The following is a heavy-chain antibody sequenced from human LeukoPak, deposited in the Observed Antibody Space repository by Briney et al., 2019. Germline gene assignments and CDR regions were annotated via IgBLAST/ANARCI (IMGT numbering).Heavy chain of an antibody. J-gene: IGHJ5*02. V-gene: IGHV1-8*03. CDR2: MNPNSGNT. CDR3: ARGHVGGVYDILTGSIDWFDP. Sequence: GASVKVSCKASGYTFTSYDINWVRQATGQGLEWMGWMNPNSGNTGYAQKFQGRVAITRNTSISTAYMELSSLRSEDTAVYYCARGHVGGVYDILTGSIDWFDPWGQGTLVTVSS. CDR1: GYTFTSYD. D-gene: IGHD3-9*01.